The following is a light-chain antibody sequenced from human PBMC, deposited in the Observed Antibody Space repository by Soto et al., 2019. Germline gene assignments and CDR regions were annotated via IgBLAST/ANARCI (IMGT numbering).Light chain of an antibody. CDR3: QQYDTYWT. Sequence: DIQMTQSPSTLSASVGDRVTITCRASQSISNWLAWYQQKPGKAPKLLIYKAASLESGVPSRFTGSGAGTEFTLTISSLQPDDFATYYCQQYDTYWTCGQGTKVLIK. CDR1: QSISNW. V-gene: IGKV1-5*03. CDR2: KAA. J-gene: IGKJ1*01.